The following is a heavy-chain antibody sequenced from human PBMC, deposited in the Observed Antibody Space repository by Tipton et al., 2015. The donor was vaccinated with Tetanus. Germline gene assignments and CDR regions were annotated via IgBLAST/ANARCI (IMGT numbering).Heavy chain of an antibody. CDR3: AKSASGCSSCYRDGFDI. J-gene: IGHJ3*02. CDR2: ITGGEGNT. Sequence: SLRLSCAASGFIFGSYGMSWVRQAPGRGLEWVSTITGGEGNTHYADSVKGRFTISRDNSRNTLSLQMSHLRADDTAVYYCAKSASGCSSCYRDGFDIWGHGTMVTVSS. D-gene: IGHD6-25*01. V-gene: IGHV3-23*01. CDR1: GFIFGSYG.